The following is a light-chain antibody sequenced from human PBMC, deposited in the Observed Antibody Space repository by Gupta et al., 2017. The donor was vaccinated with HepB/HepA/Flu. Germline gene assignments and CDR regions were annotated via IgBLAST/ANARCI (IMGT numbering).Light chain of an antibody. CDR1: QSISSY. CDR3: QQNYSTPFT. V-gene: IGKV1-39*01. CDR2: AAS. J-gene: IGKJ4*01. Sequence: DIQMTQSPSSLSASVGDRVTITCRASQSISSYLNWYQQKPGKAPKLLIYAASSLQSGVPSRFSGSGSWTDFTLTISSLQPEDFAAYYCQQNYSTPFTFGGGTKVEIK.